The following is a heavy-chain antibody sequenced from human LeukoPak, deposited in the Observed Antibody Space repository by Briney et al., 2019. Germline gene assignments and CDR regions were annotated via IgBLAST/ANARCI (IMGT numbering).Heavy chain of an antibody. CDR1: GGTFSSYA. J-gene: IGHJ4*02. CDR3: ARYQLPPGIAAAGTGLDY. V-gene: IGHV1-69*13. Sequence: VASVKVSCKASGGTFSSYAISWVRQAPGQGLEWMGGIIPIFDTANYAQKFQGRVTITADESTSTAYMELSSLRSEDTAVYYCARYQLPPGIAAAGTGLDYWGQGTLVTVSS. CDR2: IIPIFDTA. D-gene: IGHD6-13*01.